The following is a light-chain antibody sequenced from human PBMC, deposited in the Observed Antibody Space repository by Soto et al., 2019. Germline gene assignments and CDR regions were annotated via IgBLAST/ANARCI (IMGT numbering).Light chain of an antibody. Sequence: EIVMTQSPTTLSVSPGERATLSCRASQSVSSNLAWYQQKPGQAPRLLIYGASTRATDIPARFSGSGSGTDFTLTISSLQSEDFAVYYCHQYNNWPRTFGQGTKVDIK. CDR1: QSVSSN. J-gene: IGKJ1*01. V-gene: IGKV3-15*01. CDR3: HQYNNWPRT. CDR2: GAS.